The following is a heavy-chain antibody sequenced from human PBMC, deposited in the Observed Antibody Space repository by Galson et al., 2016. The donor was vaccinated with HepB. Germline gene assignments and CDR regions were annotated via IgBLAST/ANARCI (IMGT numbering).Heavy chain of an antibody. CDR1: RGSISGYY. CDR2: IYYSGTS. D-gene: IGHD5-24*01. J-gene: IGHJ4*02. Sequence: SETLSLTCTVSRGSISGYYWTWIRQPPGKGLEWIGFIYYSGTSNYNPSLKSRVTISLDTSKNQFPLKLTSVTAADTAVYYCARGFRDGYNLGYFDYWGQGKLVTVSS. V-gene: IGHV4-59*01. CDR3: ARGFRDGYNLGYFDY.